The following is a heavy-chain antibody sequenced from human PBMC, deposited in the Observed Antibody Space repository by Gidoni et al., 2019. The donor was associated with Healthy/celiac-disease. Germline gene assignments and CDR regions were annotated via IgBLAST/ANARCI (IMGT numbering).Heavy chain of an antibody. CDR1: GGTFSSYA. CDR2: IIPIFGTA. J-gene: IGHJ6*02. D-gene: IGHD6-13*01. Sequence: QVQLVQSGAEVKKPGSSVTVSCKASGGTFSSYAISWVRQAPGQGLEWMGGIIPIFGTANYAQKFQGRVTITADESTSTAYMELSSLRSEDTAVYYCARGVRIAAAGVPDYYYYGMDVWGQGTTVTVSS. CDR3: ARGVRIAAAGVPDYYYYGMDV. V-gene: IGHV1-69*01.